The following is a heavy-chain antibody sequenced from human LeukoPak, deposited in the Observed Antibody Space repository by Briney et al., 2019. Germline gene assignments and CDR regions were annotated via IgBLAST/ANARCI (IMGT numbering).Heavy chain of an antibody. CDR1: GGSFSGYY. V-gene: IGHV4-34*01. CDR2: INHSGST. Sequence: SETLSLTCAVYGGSFSGYYWSWIRQPPGKGLEWIGEINHSGSTNYNPSVKSRVTISVDTSKNQFSLKLSSVTAADTAVYYCARDLRYYDFWSGHSPGAFDIWGQGTMVTVSS. CDR3: ARDLRYYDFWSGHSPGAFDI. J-gene: IGHJ3*02. D-gene: IGHD3-3*01.